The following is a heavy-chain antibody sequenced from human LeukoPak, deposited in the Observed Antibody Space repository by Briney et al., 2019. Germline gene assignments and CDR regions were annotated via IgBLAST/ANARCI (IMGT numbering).Heavy chain of an antibody. CDR3: ARSIAASYYFDY. J-gene: IGHJ4*02. Sequence: PSETLSLTCTFSGGSISSYYWSWIRQPPGKGLEWIVYIYTSGSTNYNPSLKSRVTISVDTSKNQFSLKLSSVTAADTAVYYCARSIAASYYFDYWGQGTLVTVSS. CDR2: IYTSGST. V-gene: IGHV4-4*09. D-gene: IGHD6-6*01. CDR1: GGSISSYY.